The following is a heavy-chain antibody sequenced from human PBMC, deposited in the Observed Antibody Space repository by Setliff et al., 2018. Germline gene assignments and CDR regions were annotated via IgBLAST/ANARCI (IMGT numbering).Heavy chain of an antibody. CDR1: GFALSSSW. D-gene: IGHD3-10*01. CDR2: IKEDGTER. CDR3: ARDATRFKMYRGIKIRSYHIDV. V-gene: IGHV3-7*01. J-gene: IGHJ6*03. Sequence: GSLRLSCGVTGFALSSSWMSWVRQAPGKGLEWVANIKEDGTERNYVDSVKGRFIISRDNARNSLFLQLTSLRAEDTAVYYCARDATRFKMYRGIKIRSYHIDVWGKGTTVTVSS.